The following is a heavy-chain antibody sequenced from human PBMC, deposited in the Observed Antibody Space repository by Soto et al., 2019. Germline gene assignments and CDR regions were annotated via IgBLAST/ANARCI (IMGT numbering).Heavy chain of an antibody. V-gene: IGHV3-72*01. D-gene: IGHD3-16*01. CDR3: VEESFYRFDY. Sequence: EVQLVESGGGLVQPGGSLRLSCAASGLSFSDHHMNWVRQAPGKGLEWVGRTRHKGDSYTTEYAASVKGRFTISRDESKNSLYLQMNSLKTEDTAVYYCVEESFYRFDYWGQGTLVTVSS. CDR2: TRHKGDSYTT. J-gene: IGHJ4*02. CDR1: GLSFSDHH.